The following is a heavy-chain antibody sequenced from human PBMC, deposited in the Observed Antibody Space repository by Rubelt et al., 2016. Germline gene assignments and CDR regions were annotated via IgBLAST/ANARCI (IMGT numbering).Heavy chain of an antibody. Sequence: EVELVESGGGLVQPGGSLRLSCAASGLTVSSNYMSWIRQAPGKGLEWVSVIHRGGETYYAESVKGRVTISRDNAKNSRCRQMISLEAEDTAVYYCARASRGYDFDYWGQGTLVTVSS. V-gene: IGHV3-66*01. D-gene: IGHD3-22*01. CDR2: IHRGGET. CDR1: GLTVSSNY. CDR3: ARASRGYDFDY. J-gene: IGHJ4*02.